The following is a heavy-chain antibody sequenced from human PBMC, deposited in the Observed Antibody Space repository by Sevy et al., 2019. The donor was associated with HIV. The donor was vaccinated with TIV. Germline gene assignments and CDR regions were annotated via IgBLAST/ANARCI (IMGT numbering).Heavy chain of an antibody. CDR3: AKDRLRMTTVVTPAWDY. CDR1: GFTFSSYA. V-gene: IGHV3-23*01. D-gene: IGHD4-17*01. J-gene: IGHJ4*02. CDR2: ISGSGGST. Sequence: GGSLRLSCAASGFTFSSYAMSWVRQAPGKGLEWVSAISGSGGSTYYADSVKGRFTISRDNSKNTLYLQMNSLIAEDTAVYYCAKDRLRMTTVVTPAWDYWGQGTLVTVSS.